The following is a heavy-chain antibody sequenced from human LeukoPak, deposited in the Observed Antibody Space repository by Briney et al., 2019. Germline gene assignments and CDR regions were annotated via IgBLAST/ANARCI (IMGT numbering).Heavy chain of an antibody. Sequence: GASVKVSCKASGGTFSSYAISWVRQAPGQGLEWMGGIIPIFGTANYAQKFQGRVTITTDESTSTAYMELSSLRSEDTAVYYCARVSFTVATITHYYYYGMDVWGQGTTVTVSS. CDR1: GGTFSSYA. CDR2: IIPIFGTA. J-gene: IGHJ6*02. D-gene: IGHD5-12*01. V-gene: IGHV1-69*05. CDR3: ARVSFTVATITHYYYYGMDV.